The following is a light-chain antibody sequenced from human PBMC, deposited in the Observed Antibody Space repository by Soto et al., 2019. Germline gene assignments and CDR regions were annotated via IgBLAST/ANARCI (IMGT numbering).Light chain of an antibody. J-gene: IGKJ5*01. CDR2: GSS. CDR1: QTLSPNY. CDR3: QQYSALPMT. V-gene: IGKV3-20*01. Sequence: LTESPGTLSLSTGKGATLSCGVSQTLSPNYLAWCQQKPGHPPRLLIYGSSKRATGIPDRFSGSGSGTDFTLTISRLEPDDCGVYFCQQYSALPMTFGQGTRLEI.